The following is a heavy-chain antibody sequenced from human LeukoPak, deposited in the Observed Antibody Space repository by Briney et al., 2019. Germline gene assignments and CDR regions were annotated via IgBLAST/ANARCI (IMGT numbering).Heavy chain of an antibody. V-gene: IGHV1-18*04. Sequence: GASVKVSCKASGYTFTGYYMHWVRQAPGQGLERIGWINVHKGNTNYAQKFQGRVTMTADTSTSTVYMELRSLTSDDTAVYYCAREEYLSGSYVDDWGQGTLVTVSS. D-gene: IGHD3-10*01. J-gene: IGHJ4*02. CDR1: GYTFTGYY. CDR3: AREEYLSGSYVDD. CDR2: INVHKGNT.